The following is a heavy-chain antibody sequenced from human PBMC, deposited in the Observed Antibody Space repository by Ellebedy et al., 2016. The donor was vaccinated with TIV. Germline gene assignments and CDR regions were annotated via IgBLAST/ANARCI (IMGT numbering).Heavy chain of an antibody. CDR1: GFTVSHNY. V-gene: IGHV3-53*01. J-gene: IGHJ4*02. Sequence: PGGSLRLSCAASGFTVSHNYMSWIRQAPGKGLEWVSVIYSGGNTFYAESVKVRVTISRDSSQNTLYVQRDSLRAEDTAVYYCASRPSQGYWGQGTLVTVSS. CDR2: IYSGGNT. CDR3: ASRPSQGY.